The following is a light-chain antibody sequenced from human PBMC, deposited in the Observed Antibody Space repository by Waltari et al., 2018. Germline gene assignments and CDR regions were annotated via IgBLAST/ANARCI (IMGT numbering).Light chain of an antibody. V-gene: IGKV3-15*01. CDR1: QSVGTS. CDR3: QQYNNWPYT. J-gene: IGKJ2*01. CDR2: GAS. Sequence: EIVMTQSPATLPVSPGERATLSCRASQSVGTSLAWYQQRPGQAPRFLIYGASTRGTGIPARFSGSGSGTDFTLSISSLQSEDSAVYYCQQYNNWPYTFGQGNKLEIK.